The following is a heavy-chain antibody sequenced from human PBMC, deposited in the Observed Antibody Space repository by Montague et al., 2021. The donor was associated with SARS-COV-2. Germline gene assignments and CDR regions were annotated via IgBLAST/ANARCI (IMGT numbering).Heavy chain of an antibody. CDR3: ARLAPDSGSPNGYYYNGMDV. V-gene: IGHV4-39*01. Sequence: ETLSLTCTVSGGSITSSSYYWGWIRQPPGKGLEWIGSIYYSGSTYYNPSLKSRVTISVDTSKNQFSLKLSSVTAADTAVYYCARLAPDSGSPNGYYYNGMDVWGQGTTITVSS. J-gene: IGHJ6*02. CDR1: GGSITSSSYY. CDR2: IYYSGST. D-gene: IGHD1-26*01.